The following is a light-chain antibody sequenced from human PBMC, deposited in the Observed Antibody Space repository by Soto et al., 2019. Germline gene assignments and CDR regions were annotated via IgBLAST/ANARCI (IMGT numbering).Light chain of an antibody. CDR3: QQSYITPSIT. V-gene: IGKV1-39*01. J-gene: IGKJ5*01. CDR2: AAS. Sequence: DFQMTQSPSSLSASVGDRVTINCRASQSISSYLNWYQQTPGKATKLLIYAASSLQSGVPSRFSGSGTRPDFTLTISFPPPEDFATYYCQQSYITPSITFGQVTLLEIK. CDR1: QSISSY.